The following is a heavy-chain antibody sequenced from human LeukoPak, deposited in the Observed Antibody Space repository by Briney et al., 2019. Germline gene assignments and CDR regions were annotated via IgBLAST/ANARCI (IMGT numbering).Heavy chain of an antibody. CDR2: INHSGST. Sequence: SETLSLTCAVYGGSFSGYYWSWIRQPPGKGLEWIGEINHSGSTNYNPSLKSRVTISVDTSKNQFSLKLSSVTAADTAVYYCARGHSSCLDYWGQGTLVTVSS. CDR3: ARGHSSCLDY. CDR1: GGSFSGYY. J-gene: IGHJ4*02. V-gene: IGHV4-34*01.